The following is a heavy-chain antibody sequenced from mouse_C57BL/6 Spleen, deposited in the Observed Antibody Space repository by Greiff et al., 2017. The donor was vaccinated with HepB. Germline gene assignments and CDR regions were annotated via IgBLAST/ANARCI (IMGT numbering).Heavy chain of an antibody. V-gene: IGHV1-85*01. CDR1: GYTFTSYD. J-gene: IGHJ1*03. CDR3: ANYYGSSHCYVDV. Sequence: QVQLQQSGPELVKPGASVKLSCKASGYTFTSYDINWVKQRPGQGLEWIGWIYPRDGSTKYNEKFKGKATLTVDTSSSTAYMELHSLTSEDSAVYFCANYYGSSHCYVDVWGTGTTVTVSS. D-gene: IGHD1-1*01. CDR2: IYPRDGST.